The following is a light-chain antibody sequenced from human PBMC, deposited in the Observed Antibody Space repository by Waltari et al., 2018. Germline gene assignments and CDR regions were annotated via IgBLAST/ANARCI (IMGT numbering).Light chain of an antibody. CDR2: KAS. CDR3: QEYDTLPVT. V-gene: IGKV1-5*03. J-gene: IGKJ4*01. CDR1: QSVKNT. Sequence: DIQMTQSPSTLAASVGDRVTIPCRASQSVKNTLAWYQHKAGKAPKVWIPKASRLESGVPSSFSGSGYGTEFTLTISSLQPDDFATYYCQEYDTLPVTFGGGTKVEIK.